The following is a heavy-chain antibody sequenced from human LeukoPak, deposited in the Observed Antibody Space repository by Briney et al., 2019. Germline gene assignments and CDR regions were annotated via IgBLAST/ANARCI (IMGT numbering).Heavy chain of an antibody. CDR1: GYTFTSYG. CDR3: ATGSRVFASDI. D-gene: IGHD6-25*01. V-gene: IGHV1-18*01. Sequence: GASVKVSCKASGYTFTSYGISWVRQAPGQGLEWMGWISAYNGNTNYAQKFQGRVTMTRDTSTSTVYMELSSLRSDDTAVYYCATGSRVFASDIWGQGTMVTVSS. CDR2: ISAYNGNT. J-gene: IGHJ3*02.